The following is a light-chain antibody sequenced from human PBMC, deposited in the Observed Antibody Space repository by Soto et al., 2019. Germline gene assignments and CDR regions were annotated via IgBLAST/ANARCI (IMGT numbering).Light chain of an antibody. J-gene: IGLJ2*01. CDR3: QTWGTDQ. V-gene: IGLV4-69*01. Sequence: QPVLTQSPSASASLGASVKLTCTLSSGHSSYAIAWHQQQPEKGPRYLMKLNSDGSHSKGDGIPDRFSGSSSGAERYLTISSLQSEDEADYYCQTWGTDQFGGGTKVTVL. CDR2: LNSDGSH. CDR1: SGHSSYA.